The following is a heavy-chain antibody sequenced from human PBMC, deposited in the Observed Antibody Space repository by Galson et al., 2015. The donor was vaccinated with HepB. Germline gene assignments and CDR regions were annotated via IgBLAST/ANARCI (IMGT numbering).Heavy chain of an antibody. CDR3: TRDCGDDSCYRGSSDY. D-gene: IGHD2-15*01. V-gene: IGHV3-49*04. J-gene: IGHJ4*02. CDR2: IRSKSYGGTT. CDR1: GFTFGDFA. Sequence: SLRLSCAASGFTFGDFAMSWVRQAPGKGLEWVGFIRSKSYGGTTEYAASVKGRFTISRDDSKSIAYLQMNSLKTEDTAVYYCTRDCGDDSCYRGSSDYWGQGTLVTVSS.